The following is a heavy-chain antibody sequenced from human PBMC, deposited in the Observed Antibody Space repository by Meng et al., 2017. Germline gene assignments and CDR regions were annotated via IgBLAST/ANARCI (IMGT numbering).Heavy chain of an antibody. J-gene: IGHJ3*02. Sequence: VPLAGSGPGLVQPSGTLVLTCAFSGGSISSGGYYWSWIRQHPGKGLEWIGYIYYSGSTYYNPSLKSRVTISVDTSKNQFSLKLSSVTAADTAVYYCARRKGRDAFDIWGQGTMVTVSS. V-gene: IGHV4-31*11. CDR1: GGSISSGGYY. CDR3: ARRKGRDAFDI. CDR2: IYYSGST.